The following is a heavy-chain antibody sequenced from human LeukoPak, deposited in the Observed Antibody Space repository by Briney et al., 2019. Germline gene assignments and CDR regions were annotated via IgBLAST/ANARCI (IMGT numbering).Heavy chain of an antibody. D-gene: IGHD4-23*01. CDR2: ISYDGSNK. CDR3: ARTPGGNDYYYYYMDV. CDR1: GFTFSSYA. J-gene: IGHJ6*03. Sequence: GSLRLSCAASGFTFSSYAMHWVRQAPGKGLEWVAVISYDGSNKYYADSVKGRFTISRDNSKNTLYLQMNSLRAEDTAVYYCARTPGGNDYYYYYMDVWGKGTTVTVSS. V-gene: IGHV3-30*04.